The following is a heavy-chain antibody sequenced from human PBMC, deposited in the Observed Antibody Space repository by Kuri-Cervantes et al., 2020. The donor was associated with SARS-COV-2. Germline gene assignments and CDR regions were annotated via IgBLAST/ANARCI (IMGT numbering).Heavy chain of an antibody. CDR1: GYTFTGYY. Sequence: ASVKVSCKASGYTFTGYYMHWVRQAPGQGLEWMGWINPNSGGTNYAQKFQGWVTMTRDTSISTAYMELSRLRSDDTAVYYCARALTIFGVVTGLGYWGQRTLVTVSS. D-gene: IGHD3-3*01. V-gene: IGHV1-2*04. CDR2: INPNSGGT. J-gene: IGHJ4*02. CDR3: ARALTIFGVVTGLGY.